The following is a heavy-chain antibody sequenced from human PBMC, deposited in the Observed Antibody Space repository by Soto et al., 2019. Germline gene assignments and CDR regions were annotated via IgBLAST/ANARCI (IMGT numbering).Heavy chain of an antibody. CDR1: GYTFTSYY. CDR3: ARVAGLMVYAKQYYLDY. V-gene: IGHV1-46*03. CDR2: INPSGGST. J-gene: IGHJ4*02. D-gene: IGHD2-8*01. Sequence: ASVKVSCKASGYTFTSYYMHWVRQAPGQGLEWMGIINPSGGSTSYARKFQGRVTMTRDTSTSTVYMELSSLRSEDTAVYYCARVAGLMVYAKQYYLDYWGQGTLVTVSS.